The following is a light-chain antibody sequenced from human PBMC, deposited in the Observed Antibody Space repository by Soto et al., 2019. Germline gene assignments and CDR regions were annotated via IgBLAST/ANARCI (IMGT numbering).Light chain of an antibody. V-gene: IGKV1-9*01. J-gene: IGKJ5*01. CDR1: QGISNF. CDR3: RQHDSYPIT. CDR2: AAS. Sequence: IQFTQSPSSLSASVGDRVTVTCRASQGISNFLVWYQQKPGGAPKSLIYAASTLQSGVPSRFSGSGSGTEFTLTISSLQPEDSATYYCRQHDSYPITFGQGTRLEIK.